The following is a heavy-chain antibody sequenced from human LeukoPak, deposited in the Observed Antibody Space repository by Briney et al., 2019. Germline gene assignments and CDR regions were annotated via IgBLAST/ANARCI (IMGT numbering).Heavy chain of an antibody. CDR2: IYTSGST. Sequence: SETLSLTCTVSGGSISSYYWSWIRQPAGKGLEWIGRIYTSGSTNYNPSLKSRVTMSVDTSKNQFSLKLSSVTAADTAVYYCARGLKYYYDSSGYPPLGYWGQGTLVTVSS. CDR1: GGSISSYY. CDR3: ARGLKYYYDSSGYPPLGY. V-gene: IGHV4-4*07. D-gene: IGHD3-22*01. J-gene: IGHJ4*02.